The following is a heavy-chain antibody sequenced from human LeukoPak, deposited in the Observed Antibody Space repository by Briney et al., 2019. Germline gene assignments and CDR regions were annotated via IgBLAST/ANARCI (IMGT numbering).Heavy chain of an antibody. J-gene: IGHJ4*02. V-gene: IGHV3-30*03. CDR3: ARDPQLEHLFDY. Sequence: PGRSLRLSCAASGFTFSSYGMHWVRQAPGKGLEWVAVISYDGSNKYYADSVKGRFTISRDNSENTLYLQMNSLRAEDTAVYYCARDPQLEHLFDYWGQGTLVTVSS. CDR2: ISYDGSNK. CDR1: GFTFSSYG. D-gene: IGHD1-1*01.